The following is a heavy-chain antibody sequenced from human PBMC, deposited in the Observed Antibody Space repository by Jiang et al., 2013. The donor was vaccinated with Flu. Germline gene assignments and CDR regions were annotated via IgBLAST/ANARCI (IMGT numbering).Heavy chain of an antibody. CDR2: ISYDGSNK. CDR3: AKDGDYYYDSSGYYHLFDY. D-gene: IGHD3-22*01. Sequence: GGGVVQPGRSLRLSCAASGFTFSSYGMHWVRQAPGKGLEWVAVISYDGSNKYYADSVKGRFTISRDNSKNTLYLQMNSLRAEDTAVYYCAKDGDYYYDSSGYYHLFDYWGQGTLVTVSS. CDR1: GFTFSSYG. J-gene: IGHJ4*02. V-gene: IGHV3-30*18.